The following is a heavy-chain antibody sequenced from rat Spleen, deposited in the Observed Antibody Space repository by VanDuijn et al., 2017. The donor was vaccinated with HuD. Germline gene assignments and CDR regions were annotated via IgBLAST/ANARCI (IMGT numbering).Heavy chain of an antibody. J-gene: IGHJ2*01. V-gene: IGHV5-19*01. CDR2: ISPSGVT. Sequence: EVQLVESGGGLVQPGRSLKLSCAASGFIFSNYGMHWIRQAPTKGLEWVASISPSGVTYYRDSVKGRFTVSRENAKSTLYFLMDSLKSEDTATYYCARENYYSGDYWGQGVMVTVSS. D-gene: IGHD1-1*01. CDR3: ARENYYSGDY. CDR1: GFIFSNYG.